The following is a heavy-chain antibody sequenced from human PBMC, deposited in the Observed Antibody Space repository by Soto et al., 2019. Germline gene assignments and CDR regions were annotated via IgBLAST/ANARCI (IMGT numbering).Heavy chain of an antibody. V-gene: IGHV3-30*18. J-gene: IGHJ6*02. CDR3: VKEGRGSTTSCSRCYGLDV. CDR1: GFTFSTYG. CDR2: LSHDETNK. D-gene: IGHD2-2*01. Sequence: QVQLVESGGGVVQPGRSLRLSCAASGFTFSTYGMHWVRQAPGKGLEWVAALSHDETNKFYADYVKGRFTISRDNSKNTLYLEMFSLRADDTAVYYCVKEGRGSTTSCSRCYGLDVCGQGTTVTVSS.